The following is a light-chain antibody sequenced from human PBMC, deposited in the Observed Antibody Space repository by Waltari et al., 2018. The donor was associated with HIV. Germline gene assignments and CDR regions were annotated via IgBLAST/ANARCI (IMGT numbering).Light chain of an antibody. V-gene: IGKV3-15*01. Sequence: EIVMTQSPVALSASLGESITLSCRASQNVGTSLAWYKQRPGQAPGVLIYSVSTRAAGVPARFSGSGSGTDFTLTISSLQPEDYAVYFCQQYEKWPPLTFGGGTKV. CDR2: SVS. J-gene: IGKJ4*01. CDR3: QQYEKWPPLT. CDR1: QNVGTS.